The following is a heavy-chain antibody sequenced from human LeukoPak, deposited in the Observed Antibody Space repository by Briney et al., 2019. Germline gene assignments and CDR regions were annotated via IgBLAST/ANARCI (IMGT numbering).Heavy chain of an antibody. Sequence: PSETLSLTCTVSGGSISSYYWSWIRQPPGKGLEWVGYIYDSGSTNYNPSLQSRVTISVDTSKNQFSLKLSSVTAADTAVYYCAKALIALEAFDIWGQGTMVTVSS. J-gene: IGHJ3*02. V-gene: IGHV4-59*12. D-gene: IGHD1-1*01. CDR3: AKALIALEAFDI. CDR1: GGSISSYY. CDR2: IYDSGST.